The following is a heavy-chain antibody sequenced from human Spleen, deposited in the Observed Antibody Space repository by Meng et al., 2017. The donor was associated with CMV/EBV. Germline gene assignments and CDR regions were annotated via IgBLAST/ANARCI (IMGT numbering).Heavy chain of an antibody. CDR1: GFSFRSSN. CDR3: AKDGRGSSGAYYFDY. J-gene: IGHJ4*02. D-gene: IGHD6-6*01. CDR2: ITDDSGGV. V-gene: IGHV3-21*05. Sequence: GGSLRLSCAASGFSFRSSNMNWVRQAPGKGLEWVSYITDDSGGVYYADSVEGRFTISRDNTKNSLYLHMNNLRPEDTAVYYCAKDGRGSSGAYYFDYWGQGTLVTVSS.